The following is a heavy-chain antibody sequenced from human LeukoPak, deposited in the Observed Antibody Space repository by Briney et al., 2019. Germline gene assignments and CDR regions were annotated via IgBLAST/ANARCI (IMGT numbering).Heavy chain of an antibody. CDR3: AKSQTSVVTDAFDI. V-gene: IGHV3-23*01. CDR2: ISGSGGST. CDR1: GFTFSTYA. J-gene: IGHJ3*02. Sequence: PGGSLRLSCAASGFTFSTYAMNWVRQAPGKGMEWVSGISGSGGSTYYADSVKGRFTISRDNSKNTLYLQMNSLRAEDTALYYCAKSQTSVVTDAFDIWGQGTMVTVSS. D-gene: IGHD4-23*01.